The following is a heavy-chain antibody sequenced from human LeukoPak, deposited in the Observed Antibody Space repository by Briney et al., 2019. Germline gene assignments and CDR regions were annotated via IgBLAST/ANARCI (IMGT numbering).Heavy chain of an antibody. CDR2: IYHSGST. D-gene: IGHD2-15*01. Sequence: PSETLSLTCTVSGYSISSGYYWGWIRQPPGKGLEWIGSIYHSGSTYYNPSLKSRVTISVDTSKNQFSLKLSSVTAADTAVYYCARDRSGQDWGQGTLVTVSS. J-gene: IGHJ4*02. CDR1: GYSISSGYY. CDR3: ARDRSGQD. V-gene: IGHV4-38-2*02.